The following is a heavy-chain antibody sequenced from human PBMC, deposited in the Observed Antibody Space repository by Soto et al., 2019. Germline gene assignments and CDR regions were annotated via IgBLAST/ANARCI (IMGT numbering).Heavy chain of an antibody. V-gene: IGHV3-23*01. Sequence: GGSLRLSCAASGFTFSSYAMSWVRQAPGKGLEWVSAISGSGGSTDYADSVKGRFTISRDNSKNTLYLQMNSLRAEDTALYYCAKDLVSIFGVAPDYWGQGALVTVSS. CDR2: ISGSGGST. CDR3: AKDLVSIFGVAPDY. CDR1: GFTFSSYA. D-gene: IGHD3-3*01. J-gene: IGHJ4*02.